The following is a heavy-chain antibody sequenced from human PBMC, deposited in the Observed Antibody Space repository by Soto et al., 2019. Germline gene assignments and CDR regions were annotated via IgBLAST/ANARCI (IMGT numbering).Heavy chain of an antibody. Sequence: QVHLVQSGAEVKKPGASVKVSCKGSGYGFTTYGITWVRQAPGQGLEWMTWISAHNGNTNYAQKLQGRVTVTRDTSTSTAYMELRSLRSDDTVVYYCARGRSGDYWGQGALVTVSS. CDR3: ARGRSGDY. V-gene: IGHV1-18*01. J-gene: IGHJ4*02. CDR1: GYGFTTYG. CDR2: ISAHNGNT.